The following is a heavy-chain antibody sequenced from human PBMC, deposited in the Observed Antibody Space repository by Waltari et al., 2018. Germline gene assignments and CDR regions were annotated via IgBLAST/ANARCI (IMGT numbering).Heavy chain of an antibody. J-gene: IGHJ6*02. V-gene: IGHV3-23*01. CDR3: ARRPRTEYHGMDV. D-gene: IGHD2-8*02. CDR1: GFPFSAYA. CDR2: INPGGTAT. Sequence: EEQLLESGGGLVQPGGSLRVSCAASGFPFSAYALRWVRQAPGKGLEWVAVINPGGTATYYTDSVKGRFTISRDNSKNTLFLQMNSLRAEDTALYYCARRPRTEYHGMDVWGHGTTVTVSS.